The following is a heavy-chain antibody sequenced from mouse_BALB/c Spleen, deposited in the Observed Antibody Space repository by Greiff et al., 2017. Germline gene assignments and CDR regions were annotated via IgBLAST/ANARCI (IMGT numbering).Heavy chain of an antibody. V-gene: IGHV5-12-2*01. J-gene: IGHJ3*01. D-gene: IGHD3-2*01. CDR2: ISNGGGST. CDR1: GFTFSSYT. Sequence: DVQLVESGGGLVQPGGSLKLSCAASGFTFSSYTMSWVRQTPEKRLEWVAYISNGGGSTYYPDTVKGRFTISSDNAKNTLYLQMSSLRSEDTAMYYCARGGGRQLGPPFAYWGQGTLVTVSA. CDR3: ARGGGRQLGPPFAY.